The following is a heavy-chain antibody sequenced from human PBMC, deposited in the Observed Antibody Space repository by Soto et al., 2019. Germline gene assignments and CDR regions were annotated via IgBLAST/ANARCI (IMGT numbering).Heavy chain of an antibody. V-gene: IGHV3-23*01. Sequence: EVQLLESGGGLVQPGGSLRLSCAASGFTFSSYAMTWVRQAPGKGLEWVSCIGGSDGSTYYADSVKGRFTISRDNSKNTLHLQMNSLRVEDTAVYYCAKARLGSVGCLYDPWGQGTLVTVSS. CDR3: AKARLGSVGCLYDP. CDR2: IGGSDGST. J-gene: IGHJ5*02. CDR1: GFTFSSYA. D-gene: IGHD3-10*01.